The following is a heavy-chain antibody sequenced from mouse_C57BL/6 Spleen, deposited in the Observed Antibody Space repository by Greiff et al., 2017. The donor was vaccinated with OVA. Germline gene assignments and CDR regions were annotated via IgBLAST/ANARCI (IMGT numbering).Heavy chain of an antibody. Sequence: VQLQESGAELARPGASVKLSCKASGYTFTSYGISWVKQRTGQGLEWIGEIYPRSGNTYYNEKFKGKATLTADKSSSTAYMELRSLTSEDSAVYFCARWDYYGSSPHYYAMDYWGQGTSVTVSS. V-gene: IGHV1-81*01. D-gene: IGHD1-1*01. CDR1: GYTFTSYG. CDR2: IYPRSGNT. J-gene: IGHJ4*01. CDR3: ARWDYYGSSPHYYAMDY.